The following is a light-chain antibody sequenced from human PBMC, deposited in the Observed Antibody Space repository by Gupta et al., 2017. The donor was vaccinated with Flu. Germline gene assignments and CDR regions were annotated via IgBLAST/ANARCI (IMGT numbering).Light chain of an antibody. CDR2: LNSDGSH. J-gene: IGLJ2*01. CDR3: QTWGTGMV. CDR1: SGHSSYA. Sequence: HLVLTQSPSASASLGASVNLTCTRSSGHSSYAIAWHQQQPEKGPRYLMKLNSDGSHSKGDGIPDRFSGSSSGAERYLTISSLQSEDEADYYCQTWGTGMVFGGGTKLTVL. V-gene: IGLV4-69*01.